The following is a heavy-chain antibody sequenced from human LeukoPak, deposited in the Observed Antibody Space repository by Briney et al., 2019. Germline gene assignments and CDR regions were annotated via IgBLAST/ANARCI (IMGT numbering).Heavy chain of an antibody. J-gene: IGHJ6*02. CDR3: ARGNLLQEDYYGMDV. CDR1: GYAFTGYY. V-gene: IGHV1-2*04. Sequence: ASVKVSCKASGYAFTGYYMHWVRQAPGQGLEWMGWINPNSGGTNYAQKFQGWVTMTRDTSISTAYMELSRLRSDDTAVYYCARGNLLQEDYYGMDVWGQGTTVTVSS. CDR2: INPNSGGT. D-gene: IGHD2-15*01.